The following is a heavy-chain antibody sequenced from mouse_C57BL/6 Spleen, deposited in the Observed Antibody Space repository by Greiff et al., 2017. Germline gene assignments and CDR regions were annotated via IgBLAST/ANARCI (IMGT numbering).Heavy chain of an antibody. CDR2: IYPGSGNT. CDR1: GYTFTDYY. Sequence: QVQLQQSGAELVRPGASVKLSCKASGYTFTDYYINWVKQRPGQGLEWIARIYPGSGNTYYNEKFKGKATLTAEKSSSTAYMQLSSLTSEDSAVYFCARSSSYDWYFDVWGTGTTVTVAS. D-gene: IGHD1-1*01. V-gene: IGHV1-76*01. J-gene: IGHJ1*03. CDR3: ARSSSYDWYFDV.